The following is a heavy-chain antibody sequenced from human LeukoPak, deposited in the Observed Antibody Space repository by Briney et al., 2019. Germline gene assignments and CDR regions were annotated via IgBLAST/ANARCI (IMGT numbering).Heavy chain of an antibody. CDR2: INPNSGGT. Sequence: ASVKVSCKASGYTFTGYYMHWVRQAPGQGLEWMGWINPNSGGTNYAQKFQGWVTMTRDTSISTAYMELSRLRSEDTAVYYCARVRYYGSGSYWDYWGQGTLVTVSS. V-gene: IGHV1-2*04. CDR1: GYTFTGYY. D-gene: IGHD3-10*01. CDR3: ARVRYYGSGSYWDY. J-gene: IGHJ4*02.